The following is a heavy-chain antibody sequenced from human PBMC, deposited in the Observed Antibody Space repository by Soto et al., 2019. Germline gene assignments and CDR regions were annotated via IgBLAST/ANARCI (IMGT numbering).Heavy chain of an antibody. CDR2: IYYGGTT. J-gene: IGHJ5*02. CDR1: AGSISTSSYY. Sequence: SETLSLTCTVSAGSISTSSYYWGWIRQPPGMGLEWIGSIYYGGTTYDNPSLRSRVTISVDTSKNQFSLMLSSVTAADTVVYFCARHAGYSSGRRWFDPWGQGTQVTVSS. D-gene: IGHD3-22*01. CDR3: ARHAGYSSGRRWFDP. V-gene: IGHV4-39*01.